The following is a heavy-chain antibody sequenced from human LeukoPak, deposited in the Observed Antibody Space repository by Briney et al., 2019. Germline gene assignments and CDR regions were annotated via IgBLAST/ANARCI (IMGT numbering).Heavy chain of an antibody. V-gene: IGHV4-34*01. Sequence: SETLSLTCAVYGGSFSGYYWSWIRQPPWKGLEWIGEINHSGSTNYNPSLKSRVTISVDTSKNQFSLKLSSVTAADTAVYYCARGRVGYYGSGSYYKRWFDPWGQGTLVTVSS. D-gene: IGHD3-10*01. J-gene: IGHJ5*02. CDR2: INHSGST. CDR3: ARGRVGYYGSGSYYKRWFDP. CDR1: GGSFSGYY.